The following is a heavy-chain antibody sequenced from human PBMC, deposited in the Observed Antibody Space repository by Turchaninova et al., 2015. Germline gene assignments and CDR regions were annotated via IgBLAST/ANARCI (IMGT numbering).Heavy chain of an antibody. Sequence: SITCAVYGGSFSGYYWSWIRQPPGKGLEWIGEINHSGSTNYNPSLKRRVTISGDTSKNQFSLKLSSVTAADTAVYYCARDGTYCSSTSCLYYYYYGMDVWGQGTTVTVSS. CDR2: INHSGST. CDR3: ARDGTYCSSTSCLYYYYYGMDV. V-gene: IGHV4-34*01. D-gene: IGHD2-2*01. CDR1: GGSFSGYY. J-gene: IGHJ6*02.